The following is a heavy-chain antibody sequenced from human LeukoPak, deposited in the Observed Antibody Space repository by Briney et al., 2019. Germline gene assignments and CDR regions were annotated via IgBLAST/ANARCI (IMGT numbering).Heavy chain of an antibody. CDR3: AKTSRLNYFDY. V-gene: IGHV3-23*01. D-gene: IGHD2-2*01. Sequence: GGSLRLSCAASGFTVSSNYMSWVRQAPGKGLEWVSAISGSGGSTYYADSVKGRFTISRDNSKNTLYLQMNSLRAEDTAVYYCAKTSRLNYFDYWGQGTLVTVSS. CDR2: ISGSGGST. CDR1: GFTVSSNY. J-gene: IGHJ4*02.